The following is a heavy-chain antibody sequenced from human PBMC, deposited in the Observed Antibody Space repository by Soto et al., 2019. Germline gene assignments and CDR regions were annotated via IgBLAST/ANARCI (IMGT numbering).Heavy chain of an antibody. V-gene: IGHV4-59*01. D-gene: IGHD2-2*01. Sequence: QVQLQESGPGLVKPSETLSLTCTVSGGSISTYYWSWIRQPPGKEVEWIGYIYHSGNTNYNPSLKCRVTISIDTSKNQFSLRLSSVTAADTAVYYCARDFGYCSTTSCGHYYYMDVWGKGTTVTVSS. J-gene: IGHJ6*03. CDR1: GGSISTYY. CDR2: IYHSGNT. CDR3: ARDFGYCSTTSCGHYYYMDV.